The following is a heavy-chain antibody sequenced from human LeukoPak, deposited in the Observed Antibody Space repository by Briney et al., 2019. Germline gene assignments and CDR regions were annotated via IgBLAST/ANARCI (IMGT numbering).Heavy chain of an antibody. CDR1: GFTFSSHG. V-gene: IGHV3-33*06. CDR2: IWYDGSNK. Sequence: GGSLRLSCAASGFTFSSHGMHWVRQAPGKGLEWVAVIWYDGSNKYYADSVKGRFTISRDNSKNTVYLQMNSLTAEDTAVYYCAKDSVGATYFDYWGQGTLVTVSS. D-gene: IGHD1-26*01. J-gene: IGHJ4*02. CDR3: AKDSVGATYFDY.